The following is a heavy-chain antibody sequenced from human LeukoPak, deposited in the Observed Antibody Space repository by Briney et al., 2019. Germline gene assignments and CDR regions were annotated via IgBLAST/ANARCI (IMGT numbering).Heavy chain of an antibody. V-gene: IGHV1-69*05. CDR1: GGTFRTYS. Sequence: SVKVSCKASGGTFRTYSVTWVRQAPGQGLEWMGGIIPIFGTPNYAQKFQGRVKVTTDDATGTAYMELSSLMSEDTAIYCCARVDRYHFYLDVWGKGTPVTVSS. CDR3: ARVDRYHFYLDV. J-gene: IGHJ6*03. CDR2: IIPIFGTP.